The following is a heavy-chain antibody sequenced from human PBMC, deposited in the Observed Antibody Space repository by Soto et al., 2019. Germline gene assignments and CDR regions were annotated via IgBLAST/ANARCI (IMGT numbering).Heavy chain of an antibody. V-gene: IGHV1-69*13. J-gene: IGHJ4*02. D-gene: IGHD2-15*01. CDR2: IIPIFGTA. CDR3: AREATGRIGSGTYRY. Sequence: GASVKVSCQASGGTFSSYAISWVRQAPGQGLEWMGGIIPIFGTANYAQKFQGRVTITADESTSTAYMELSSLRSEDTAVYYCAREATGRIGSGTYRYWGQGTLVTVSS. CDR1: GGTFSSYA.